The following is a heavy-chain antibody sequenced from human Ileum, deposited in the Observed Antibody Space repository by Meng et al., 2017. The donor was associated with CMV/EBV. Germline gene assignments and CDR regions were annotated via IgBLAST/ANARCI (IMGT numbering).Heavy chain of an antibody. D-gene: IGHD1-26*01. CDR3: AHRRGVGTTNWFDP. V-gene: IGHV2-5*02. Sequence: SGLSLGTAGVGVGWIRQHPGKALEWLALIYWDDDKRYSHSLKSRITITKDISKSQVVLTMTNMDPVDTATYYCAHRRGVGTTNWFDPWGQGTLVTVSS. CDR1: GLSLGTAGVG. J-gene: IGHJ5*02. CDR2: IYWDDDK.